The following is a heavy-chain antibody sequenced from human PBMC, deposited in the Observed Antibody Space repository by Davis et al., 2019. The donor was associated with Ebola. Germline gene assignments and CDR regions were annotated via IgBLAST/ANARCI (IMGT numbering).Heavy chain of an antibody. CDR3: ARWSILGQ. CDR2: ISWNSGSI. D-gene: IGHD5-24*01. CDR1: GFTFSSYW. J-gene: IGHJ4*02. Sequence: GGSLRLSCAVSGFTFSSYWMHWVRQAPGKGLEWVSGISWNSGSIGYADSVKGRFTISRDNAKNSLYLQMNSLRTEDTAVYYCARWSILGQWGQGTLVTVSS. V-gene: IGHV3-9*01.